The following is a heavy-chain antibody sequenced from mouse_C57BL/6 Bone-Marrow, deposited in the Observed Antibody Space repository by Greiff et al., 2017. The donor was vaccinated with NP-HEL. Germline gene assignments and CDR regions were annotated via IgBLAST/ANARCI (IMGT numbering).Heavy chain of an antibody. CDR1: GYTFTNYW. V-gene: IGHV1-63*01. J-gene: IGHJ4*01. D-gene: IGHD2-3*01. CDR3: ARGDGYYMEDYAMDY. CDR2: IYPGGGYT. Sequence: QVQLQQSGAELVRPGTSVKMSCKASGYTFTNYWIGWAKQRPGHGLEWIGDIYPGGGYTNYNEKFKGKATLTADKSSSTAYMQFSSLTSEDSAIYYCARGDGYYMEDYAMDYWGQGTSVTVSS.